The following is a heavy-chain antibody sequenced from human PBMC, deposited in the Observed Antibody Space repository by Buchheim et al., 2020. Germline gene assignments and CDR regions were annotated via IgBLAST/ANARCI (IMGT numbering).Heavy chain of an antibody. CDR1: GFTFSSYG. CDR2: ISSSGSNI. CDR3: ALNDFWGGKTDY. J-gene: IGHJ4*02. Sequence: EVQLVESGGDLVQPGGSLRLSCAASGFTFSSYGMNWVRQAPGKGLEWISYISSSGSNIHHADSVKGRFTISRDNAKNSLYLQMNSLRAEDTAVYYCALNDFWGGKTDYWGQGTL. D-gene: IGHD3-3*01. V-gene: IGHV3-48*03.